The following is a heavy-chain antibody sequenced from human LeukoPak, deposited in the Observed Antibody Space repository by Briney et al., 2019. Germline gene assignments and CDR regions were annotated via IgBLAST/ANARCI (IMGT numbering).Heavy chain of an antibody. CDR2: IYYSGST. Sequence: KPSETLSLTCTVSGGSISSSSYYWGWIRQPPGKGLEWIGIIYYSGSTYYNPSLKSRLTISVDTSKNQFSLKLSSVTAADTAVYYCARAVYSSGWYGGDYFDYWGQGTLVTVSS. CDR3: ARAVYSSGWYGGDYFDY. D-gene: IGHD6-19*01. V-gene: IGHV4-39*07. CDR1: GGSISSSSYY. J-gene: IGHJ4*02.